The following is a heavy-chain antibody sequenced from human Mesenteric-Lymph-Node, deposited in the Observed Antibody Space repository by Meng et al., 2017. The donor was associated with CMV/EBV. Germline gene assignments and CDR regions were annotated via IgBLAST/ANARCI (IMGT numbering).Heavy chain of an antibody. D-gene: IGHD2-2*01. V-gene: IGHV3-7*01. Sequence: LSLTCAASGFTFSSYWMSWARQAPGKGLEWVANIKQDGSEKYYVDSVKGRFTMSRDNAKNSLYLQMNSLRAEDTAVYYCAKLPGVLGYCSSTSCYGFGYWGQGTLVTVSS. CDR2: IKQDGSEK. CDR1: GFTFSSYW. CDR3: AKLPGVLGYCSSTSCYGFGY. J-gene: IGHJ4*02.